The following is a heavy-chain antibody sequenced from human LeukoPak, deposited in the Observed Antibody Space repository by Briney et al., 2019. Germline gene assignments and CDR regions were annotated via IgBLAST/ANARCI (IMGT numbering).Heavy chain of an antibody. CDR3: ARGATKYYDSSGYSGDYFDY. Sequence: PGRSLRLSCAASGFGFSNYGMDWVRQAPGKGLEWVAVISSDGSHKYYADSVKGRFTISRDNSKNTLYLQMNSLRAEDTAVYYCARGATKYYDSSGYSGDYFDYWGQGTLVTVSS. CDR2: ISSDGSHK. D-gene: IGHD3-22*01. J-gene: IGHJ4*02. CDR1: GFGFSNYG. V-gene: IGHV3-30*03.